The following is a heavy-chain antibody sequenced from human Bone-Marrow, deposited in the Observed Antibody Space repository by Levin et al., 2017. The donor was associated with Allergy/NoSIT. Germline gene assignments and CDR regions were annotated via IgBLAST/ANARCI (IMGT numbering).Heavy chain of an antibody. CDR2: IIPILGIA. CDR1: GGTFSSYT. J-gene: IGHJ4*02. Sequence: SVKVSCKASGGTFSSYTISWVRQAPGQGLEWMGRIIPILGIANYAQKFQGRVTITADKSTSTAYMELSSLRSEDTAVYYCARGVVSNFPFLDYWGQGTLVTVSS. D-gene: IGHD3-22*01. V-gene: IGHV1-69*02. CDR3: ARGVVSNFPFLDY.